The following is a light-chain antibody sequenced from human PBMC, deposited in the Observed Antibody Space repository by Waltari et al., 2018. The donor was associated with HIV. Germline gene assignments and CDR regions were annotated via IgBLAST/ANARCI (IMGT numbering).Light chain of an antibody. CDR2: DAS. J-gene: IGKJ3*01. CDR1: QDINKY. V-gene: IGKV1-33*01. Sequence: IQVTQSPSSLSASVGDRVTITCQASQDINKYLNLYQQRLGKAPKLLIYDASNLETGVPSRFSGAGSGTEFTFNISSLQPEDFATYYCQQYEKLPLTFGEGTRVDIK. CDR3: QQYEKLPLT.